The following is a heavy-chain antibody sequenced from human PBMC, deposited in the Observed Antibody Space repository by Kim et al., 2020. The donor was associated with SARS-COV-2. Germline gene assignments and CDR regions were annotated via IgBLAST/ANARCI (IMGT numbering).Heavy chain of an antibody. CDR1: GGTFSSYA. CDR2: IIPIFGTA. J-gene: IGHJ4*02. V-gene: IGHV1-69*13. D-gene: IGHD5-12*01. Sequence: SVKVSCKASGGTFSSYAISWVRQAPGQGLEWMGGIIPIFGTANYAQKFQGRVTITADESTSTAYMELSSLRSEDTAVYYCARYKIGYDRGFDYWGQGTLVTVSS. CDR3: ARYKIGYDRGFDY.